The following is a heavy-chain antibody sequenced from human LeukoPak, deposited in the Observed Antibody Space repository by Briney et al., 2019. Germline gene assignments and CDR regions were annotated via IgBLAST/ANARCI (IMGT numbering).Heavy chain of an antibody. Sequence: SQTLSLTCTVSVVALSSDYWSWSREPAGQGLEWSGGIYTSGSTNYNPSLNSRVNMSVHTSKNQFSLKLSSVTAADTAVYYCARDRSDPYYYGSGSNESEGYYYYGMDVWGQGTTVTVSS. CDR1: VVALSSDY. J-gene: IGHJ6*02. V-gene: IGHV4-4*07. CDR2: IYTSGST. D-gene: IGHD3-10*01. CDR3: ARDRSDPYYYGSGSNESEGYYYYGMDV.